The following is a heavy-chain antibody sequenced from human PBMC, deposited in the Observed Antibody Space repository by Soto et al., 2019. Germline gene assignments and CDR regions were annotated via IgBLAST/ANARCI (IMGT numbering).Heavy chain of an antibody. Sequence: QVQLQESGPRLVKPSQTLSLTCSISGDSVSSNSASWIWIRQSPSRGLEWLGRTYYRSNWYYDFSISGKRPINISPEPTKNEFSLPLNSVTPEDTAVYYCASITWNFVTARNYWGQGILVTVSS. CDR1: GDSVSSNSAS. D-gene: IGHD1-7*01. V-gene: IGHV6-1*01. CDR2: TYYRSNWYY. J-gene: IGHJ4*02. CDR3: ASITWNFVTARNY.